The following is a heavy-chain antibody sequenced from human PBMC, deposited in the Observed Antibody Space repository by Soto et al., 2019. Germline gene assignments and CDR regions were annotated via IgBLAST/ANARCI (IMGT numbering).Heavy chain of an antibody. D-gene: IGHD5-18*01. CDR2: ISYDGSNK. Sequence: PGGSLSLSCAASGFTFSSYAMHRVRQAPGKGLEWVAVISYDGSNKYYADSVKGRFPISRDNSKNTLSLQMNSLRAEDTAVYYRARDYVDTDMALDYWGQGTLVTVSS. CDR3: ARDYVDTDMALDY. J-gene: IGHJ4*02. V-gene: IGHV3-30-3*01. CDR1: GFTFSSYA.